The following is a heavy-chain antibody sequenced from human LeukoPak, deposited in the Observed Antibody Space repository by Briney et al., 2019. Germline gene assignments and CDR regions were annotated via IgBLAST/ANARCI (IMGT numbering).Heavy chain of an antibody. J-gene: IGHJ4*02. CDR1: GFTVSSNY. V-gene: IGHV3-53*01. Sequence: GGSLRLSCAASGFTVSSNYMSWVRQAPGKGLGWVSVIYSGGSTYYADSVKGRFTISRDNSKNTLYLQMNSLRAEDTAVYYCARVQGSYYAPYFDYWGQGTLVTVSS. CDR3: ARVQGSYYAPYFDY. CDR2: IYSGGST. D-gene: IGHD1-26*01.